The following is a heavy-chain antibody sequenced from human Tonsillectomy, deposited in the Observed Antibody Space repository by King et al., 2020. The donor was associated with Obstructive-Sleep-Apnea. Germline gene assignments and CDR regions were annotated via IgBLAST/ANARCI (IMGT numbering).Heavy chain of an antibody. CDR1: GYSVSSGYY. V-gene: IGHV4-38-2*02. CDR2: IYHSGST. D-gene: IGHD4-23*01. CDR3: ARVPTRLNTVVTPH. J-gene: IGHJ4*02. Sequence: VQLQESGPGLVKPSETLSLSCTVSGYSVSSGYYWGWIRQPPGRGLEWIGSIYHSGSTYYNPSLKSRVTISVDTSQNQFSLKLSSVTAADTAVYYWARVPTRLNTVVTPHWGQGTLVTVSS.